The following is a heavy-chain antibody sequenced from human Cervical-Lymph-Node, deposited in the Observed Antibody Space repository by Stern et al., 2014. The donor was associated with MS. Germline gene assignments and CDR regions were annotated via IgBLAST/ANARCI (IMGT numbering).Heavy chain of an antibody. Sequence: QKQLVQSGAEVKKPGSSVKVSCKASGCTFSSYAISWVRHAPGQGLEWMGGIIPSFGTANYAQKFPGSVTITPDAPPSQPTLDLCSLRSEDTAVYYCASGIAEAAGDFQHWGQGTLVTVSS. J-gene: IGHJ1*01. D-gene: IGHD6-13*01. V-gene: IGHV1-69*01. CDR1: GCTFSSYA. CDR3: ASGIAEAAGDFQH. CDR2: IIPSFGTA.